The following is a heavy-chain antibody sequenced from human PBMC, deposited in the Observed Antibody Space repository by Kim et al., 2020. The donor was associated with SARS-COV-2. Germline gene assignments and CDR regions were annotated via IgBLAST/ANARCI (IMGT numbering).Heavy chain of an antibody. CDR1: GFTFSSYS. CDR3: ARDPDYYDSSGYYYGY. J-gene: IGHJ4*02. Sequence: GGSLRLSCAASGFTFSSYSMNWVRQAPGKGLEWVSSISSSSSYIYYADSVKGRFTISRDNAKNSLYLQMNSLRAEDTAVYYCARDPDYYDSSGYYYGYWGQGTLVTVSS. CDR2: ISSSSSYI. D-gene: IGHD3-22*01. V-gene: IGHV3-21*01.